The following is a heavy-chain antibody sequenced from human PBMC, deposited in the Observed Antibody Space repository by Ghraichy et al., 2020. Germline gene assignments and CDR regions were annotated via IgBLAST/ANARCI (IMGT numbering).Heavy chain of an antibody. CDR1: GGSFSGYY. CDR2: INHSGST. Sequence: SETLSLTCAVYGGSFSGYYWSWIRQPPGKGLEWIGEINHSGSTNYNPSLKSRVTISVDTSKNQFSLKLSFVTAADTAVYYCARCVRFLEWFLAGYYGMDVWGQGTTVTVSS. J-gene: IGHJ6*02. D-gene: IGHD3-3*01. V-gene: IGHV4-34*01. CDR3: ARCVRFLEWFLAGYYGMDV.